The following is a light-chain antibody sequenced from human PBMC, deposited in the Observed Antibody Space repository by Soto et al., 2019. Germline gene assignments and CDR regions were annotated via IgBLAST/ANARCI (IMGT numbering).Light chain of an antibody. CDR1: NSDIGAYDY. Sequence: QSALTQPRSVSGSPGQSVTISCTGTNSDIGAYDYVSWYQHHPGKAPKFLISDVSQRPSGVPDRFSGSKSGNTASLTISGLQAEDEADYFCCSYAGNYNFVVFGGGTKLTVL. V-gene: IGLV2-11*01. CDR2: DVS. J-gene: IGLJ2*01. CDR3: CSYAGNYNFVV.